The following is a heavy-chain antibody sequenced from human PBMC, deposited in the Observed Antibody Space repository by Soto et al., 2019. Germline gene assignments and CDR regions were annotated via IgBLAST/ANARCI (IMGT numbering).Heavy chain of an antibody. D-gene: IGHD3-3*01. CDR2: IKQDGSEK. CDR1: GFTFSSYW. CDR3: ARDRYSYYDFWSGSLPYYYYGMDV. J-gene: IGHJ6*02. Sequence: PGGSLRLSCAASGFTFSSYWMSWVRQAPGKGLEWVANIKQDGSEKYYVDSVKGRFTISRDNAKNSLYLQMNSLRAEDTAVYYCARDRYSYYDFWSGSLPYYYYGMDVWGQGTPVNVPS. V-gene: IGHV3-7*01.